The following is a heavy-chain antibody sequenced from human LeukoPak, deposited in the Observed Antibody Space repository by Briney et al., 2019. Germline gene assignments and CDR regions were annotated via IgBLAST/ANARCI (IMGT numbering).Heavy chain of an antibody. CDR2: VYYSGNT. J-gene: IGHJ5*02. Sequence: SETLSLTCTVSGGSISSSGSYWGWIRQPPGKGLEWIGSVYYSGNTYDPSLKSRVTISVDTSKNQFSLNLTSVNAADTAIYYCARVMAARREDLNWFDPWGQGTLVTVSS. D-gene: IGHD6-6*01. CDR3: ARVMAARREDLNWFDP. CDR1: GGSISSSGSY. V-gene: IGHV4-39*07.